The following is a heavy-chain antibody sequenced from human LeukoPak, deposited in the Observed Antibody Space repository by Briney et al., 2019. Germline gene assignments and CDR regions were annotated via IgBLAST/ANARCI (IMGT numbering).Heavy chain of an antibody. V-gene: IGHV3-48*01. CDR1: GFTFSSHS. D-gene: IGHD3-10*01. Sequence: GGSLRLSCAASGFTFSSHSMNWVRQAPGKGLEWVSYISSSSSTIYYADSVKGRFTISRGNAKNSLYLQMNSLRAEDTAVYYCARDYSLEWFGELCADYWGQGTLVTVSS. CDR2: ISSSSSTI. J-gene: IGHJ4*02. CDR3: ARDYSLEWFGELCADY.